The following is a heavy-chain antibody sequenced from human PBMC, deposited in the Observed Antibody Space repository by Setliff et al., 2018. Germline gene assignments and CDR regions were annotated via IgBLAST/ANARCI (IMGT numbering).Heavy chain of an antibody. D-gene: IGHD2-15*01. CDR1: GYTLINYG. CDR2: IGAYTGNT. J-gene: IGHJ1*01. Sequence: VASVKVSCKASGYTLINYGISWVRQAPGQGLEWMGWIGAYTGNTNYAQKFQGRVTMTSDTSTSTVYLELSGLTSADTAVYYCARAGVAATARKGLLEFWGQGTLVTVSS. CDR3: ARAGVAATARKGLLEF. V-gene: IGHV1-18*01.